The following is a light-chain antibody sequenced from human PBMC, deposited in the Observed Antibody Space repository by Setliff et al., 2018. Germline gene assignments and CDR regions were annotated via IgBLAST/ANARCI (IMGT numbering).Light chain of an antibody. Sequence: QSVLTQPASVSGSPGQSITISCTGTSGDVGGYDYVSWYQQHPGKAPKLMIYDVSNRPSGVSNRFSGSKSGNTASLTISGLQAEDEADYYCGSYTSINTLLYIFGTGIKGTVL. CDR1: SGDVGGYDY. CDR3: GSYTSINTLLYI. J-gene: IGLJ1*01. V-gene: IGLV2-14*01. CDR2: DVS.